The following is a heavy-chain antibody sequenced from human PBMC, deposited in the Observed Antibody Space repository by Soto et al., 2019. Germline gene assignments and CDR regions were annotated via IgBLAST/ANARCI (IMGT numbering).Heavy chain of an antibody. J-gene: IGHJ3*02. V-gene: IGHV5-51*01. CDR2: IYPGDSDT. CDR3: ARRIAVAGAYASDI. D-gene: IGHD6-19*01. Sequence: GESLKISCKGSGYSFTSYWIGWVRQMPGKGLEWMGIIYPGDSDTRYSPSFQGQVTISADKSISTAYLQWSSLKASDNAMYYCARRIAVAGAYASDIRGQGTMVTVSS. CDR1: GYSFTSYW.